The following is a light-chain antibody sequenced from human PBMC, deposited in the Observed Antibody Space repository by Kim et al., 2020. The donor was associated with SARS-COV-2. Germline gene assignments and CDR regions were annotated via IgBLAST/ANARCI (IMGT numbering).Light chain of an antibody. CDR3: CSYAGSSTFYV. Sequence: SHPILCSCTDLGVWNYKLVPWYQQPPGKTPKLQIYGVSKAPSGVSNRLLGPKSGNTASLANSGLQAEDEADYYCCSYAGSSTFYVFGTGTKVTVL. CDR2: GVS. V-gene: IGLV2-23*02. J-gene: IGLJ1*01. CDR1: DLGVWNYKL.